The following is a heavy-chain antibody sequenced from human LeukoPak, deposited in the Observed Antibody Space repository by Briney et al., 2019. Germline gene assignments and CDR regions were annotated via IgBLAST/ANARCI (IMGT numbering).Heavy chain of an antibody. CDR1: GFTFSSYA. J-gene: IGHJ5*02. V-gene: IGHV3-7*03. CDR2: IKQDGSEK. Sequence: GGSLRLSCAASGFTFSSYAMTWVRQAPGKGLEWVANIKQDGSEKYYVDSVKGRFTISRDNAKNSLYLQMNSLRAEDTAVYYCARFTPAETIPWGQGTLVTASS. D-gene: IGHD1-1*01. CDR3: ARFTPAETIP.